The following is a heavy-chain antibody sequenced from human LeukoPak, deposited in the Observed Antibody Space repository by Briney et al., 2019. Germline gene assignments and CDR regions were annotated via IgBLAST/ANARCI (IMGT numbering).Heavy chain of an antibody. J-gene: IGHJ4*02. D-gene: IGHD3-3*01. V-gene: IGHV3-7*03. CDR1: GFTFSSYW. CDR2: INPDGGDK. CDR3: ATYWLEIDVEWLLWDY. Sequence: GGSLRLSCAASGFTFSSYWMSWVRQAPGEGLEWLANINPDGGDKNYVDSVKGRFTISRDNAKNSVYLEINSLRAEDTAVYYCATYWLEIDVEWLLWDYWGQGTLVTVSS.